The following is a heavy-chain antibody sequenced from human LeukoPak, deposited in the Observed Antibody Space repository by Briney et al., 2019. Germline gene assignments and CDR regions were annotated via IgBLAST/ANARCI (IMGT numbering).Heavy chain of an antibody. D-gene: IGHD3-10*01. V-gene: IGHV2-5*02. CDR3: AQADMVRGVSTFDY. J-gene: IGHJ4*02. Sequence: SGPTLVNPTQTLTLTCTFSGFSLSTSGVGVGWIRQPPGKALEWLALNYWDDDKRYSPSLKSRLTITKDTSKNQVVLTMTNMDPVDTATYYCAQADMVRGVSTFDYWGQGTLVTVSS. CDR2: NYWDDDK. CDR1: GFSLSTSGVG.